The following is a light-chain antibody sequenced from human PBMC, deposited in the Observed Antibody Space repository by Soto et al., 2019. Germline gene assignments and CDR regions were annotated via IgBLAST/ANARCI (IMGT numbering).Light chain of an antibody. V-gene: IGKV1-9*01. CDR2: GAS. CDR1: QDITNY. Sequence: DIQLTQSPSFLSASVGGRVTITFRASQDITNYLAWYLQKPGKAPKLLIYGASTFQSGVPSRFSGSGSGKEYTLTVISMQPEDYATSYCQQLNAYQHTFAGGTKVDIK. CDR3: QQLNAYQHT. J-gene: IGKJ4*02.